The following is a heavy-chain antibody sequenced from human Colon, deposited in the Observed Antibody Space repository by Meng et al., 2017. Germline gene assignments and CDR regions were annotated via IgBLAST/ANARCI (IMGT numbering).Heavy chain of an antibody. CDR2: MNPDSGDT. J-gene: IGHJ4*02. D-gene: IGHD3-22*01. Sequence: QVQLVQSGAEMEKPGASVKVSCKASGYTFTTYDINWVRQATGQGLEWMGWMNPDSGDTGYAQKFQGRLTMTRDTSISAAYMELTSLRSEDTAVYYCARGGYYYDSSGFRAALDYWGQGALVTVSS. CDR3: ARGGYYYDSSGFRAALDY. V-gene: IGHV1-8*01. CDR1: GYTFTTYD.